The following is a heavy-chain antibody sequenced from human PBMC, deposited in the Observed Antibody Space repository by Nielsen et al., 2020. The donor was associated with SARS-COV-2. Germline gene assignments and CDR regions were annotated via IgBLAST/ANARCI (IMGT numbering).Heavy chain of an antibody. V-gene: IGHV4-39*01. CDR1: GGSISSSSYY. D-gene: IGHD2-2*01. CDR3: ARRVFGYETRDY. CDR2: IYYSGST. J-gene: IGHJ4*02. Sequence: SETLSLTCTVSGGSISSSSYYWGWIRQPPGKGLEWIGSIYYSGSTYYNPSLKSRVTISVDTSKNQFSLKLSSVTAADTAVYYCARRVFGYETRDYWGQGTLVTVSS.